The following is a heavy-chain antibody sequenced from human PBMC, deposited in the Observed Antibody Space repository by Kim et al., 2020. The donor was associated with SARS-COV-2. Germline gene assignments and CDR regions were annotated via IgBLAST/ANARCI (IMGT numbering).Heavy chain of an antibody. J-gene: IGHJ5*02. CDR1: GGTFSSYA. V-gene: IGHV1-69*13. CDR3: ARERGLVTTVTTWFDP. CDR2: IIPIFGTA. Sequence: SVKVSCKASGGTFSSYAISWVRQAPGQGLEWMGGIIPIFGTANYAQKFQGRVTITADESTSTAYMELSSLRSEDTAVYYCARERGLVTTVTTWFDPWGQGTLVTVSS. D-gene: IGHD4-17*01.